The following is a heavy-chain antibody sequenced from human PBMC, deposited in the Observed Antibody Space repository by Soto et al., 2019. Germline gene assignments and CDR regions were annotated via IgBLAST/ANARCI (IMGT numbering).Heavy chain of an antibody. CDR1: GGSFSGYY. Sequence: SETLSLTCAVYGGSFSGYYWSWIRQPPGMGLEWIGEINHSGSTNYNPSLKSRVTISVDTSKNQFSLKLSSVTAADTAVYYCARVRHRGARQPKPKGYGYYYMDVWGKGTTVTVSS. CDR2: INHSGST. J-gene: IGHJ6*03. D-gene: IGHD2-15*01. CDR3: ARVRHRGARQPKPKGYGYYYMDV. V-gene: IGHV4-34*01.